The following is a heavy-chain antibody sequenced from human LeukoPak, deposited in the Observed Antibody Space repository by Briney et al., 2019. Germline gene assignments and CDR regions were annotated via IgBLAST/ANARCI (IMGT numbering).Heavy chain of an antibody. CDR2: ISAYNGNT. V-gene: IGHV1-18*01. CDR3: ATHPIKTYYYDSSGYYYRWFDP. D-gene: IGHD3-22*01. J-gene: IGHJ5*02. CDR1: GYTFTSYG. Sequence: VASVKVSCKASGYTFTSYGISWVRQAPGQGLEWMGWISAYNGNTNYAQKLQGRVTMTEDTSTDTAYMELSSLRSEDTAVYYCATHPIKTYYYDSSGYYYRWFDPWGQGTLVTVSS.